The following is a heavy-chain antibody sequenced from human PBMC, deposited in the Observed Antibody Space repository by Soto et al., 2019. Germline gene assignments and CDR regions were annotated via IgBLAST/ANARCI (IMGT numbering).Heavy chain of an antibody. V-gene: IGHV3-21*01. CDR3: ARDSGRMTTNAFDI. J-gene: IGHJ3*02. D-gene: IGHD4-17*01. Sequence: GGSLRLSCAASGFTFSSYSMNWVRQAPGKGLEWVSSISSSSSYIYYADSVKGRFTISRDNAKNSLYLQMYSLRAEDTAVYYCARDSGRMTTNAFDIWGQGTMVTVSS. CDR2: ISSSSSYI. CDR1: GFTFSSYS.